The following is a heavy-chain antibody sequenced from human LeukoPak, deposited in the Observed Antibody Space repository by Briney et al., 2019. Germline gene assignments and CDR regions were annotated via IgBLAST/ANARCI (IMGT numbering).Heavy chain of an antibody. CDR1: GYTFTSYG. D-gene: IGHD4-17*01. CDR2: ISAYNGNT. Sequence: GASVKVPCKASGYTFTSYGITWVRQAPGQGLEWMGWISAYNGNTNYAQKLQGRVTMTTDTSTSTAYMELRSLRSDDTAIYYCAREDSDYGDYIRLDYWGQGTLVTVSS. V-gene: IGHV1-18*04. J-gene: IGHJ4*02. CDR3: AREDSDYGDYIRLDY.